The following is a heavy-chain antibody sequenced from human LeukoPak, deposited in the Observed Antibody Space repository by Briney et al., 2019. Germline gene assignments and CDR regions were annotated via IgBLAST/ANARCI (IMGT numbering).Heavy chain of an antibody. J-gene: IGHJ3*02. CDR2: IYSGGST. CDR3: ASEKTDAFDI. V-gene: IGHV3-53*01. Sequence: PGGSLRLSCAASGFTVSSNYMSWVRQAPGRGLEWVSVIYSGGSTYYADSVKGRFTISRDNSKNTLYLQMNSLRAEDTAVYYCASEKTDAFDIWGQGTMVAVSS. CDR1: GFTVSSNY.